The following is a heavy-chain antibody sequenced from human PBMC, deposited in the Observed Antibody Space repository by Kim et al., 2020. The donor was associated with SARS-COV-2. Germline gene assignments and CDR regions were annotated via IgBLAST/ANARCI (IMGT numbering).Heavy chain of an antibody. CDR1: GGSFSGYY. V-gene: IGHV4-34*01. CDR3: ARGPRASHYRTQASTDV. J-gene: IGHJ6*02. CDR2: INHSGST. D-gene: IGHD3-16*02. Sequence: SETLSLTCAVYGGSFSGYYWSWIRQPPGKGLEWIGEINHSGSTNYNPSLKSRVTISVDTSKNQFSLKLSSVTAADTAVYYCARGPRASHYRTQASTDVWGQGTTVTVSS.